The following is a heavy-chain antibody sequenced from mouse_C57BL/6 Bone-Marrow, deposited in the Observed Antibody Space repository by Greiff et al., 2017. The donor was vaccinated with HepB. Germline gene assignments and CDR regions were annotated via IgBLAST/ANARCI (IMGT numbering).Heavy chain of an antibody. J-gene: IGHJ2*01. V-gene: IGHV1-19*01. CDR3: AKKVPSYYVDY. CDR2: IYPFNGGT. CDR1: GYTFTDYY. D-gene: IGHD2-14*01. Sequence: EVHLLQSGPVLVKPGASVKMSCKASGYTFTDYYMNWVKQSQGKGLEWIGVIYPFNGGTSYNEKFKGKATLTVDKSSSTAYMELNSLTSEDSAVYYCAKKVPSYYVDYYDQGKTPTV.